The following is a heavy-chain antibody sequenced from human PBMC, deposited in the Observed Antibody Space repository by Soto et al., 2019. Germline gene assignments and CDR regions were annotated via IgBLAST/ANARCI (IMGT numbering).Heavy chain of an antibody. J-gene: IGHJ4*02. V-gene: IGHV4-59*12. CDR1: GGSISSYY. CDR2: IYYSGST. D-gene: IGHD3-10*01. CDR3: ARGDYYGSGSYYNERTGETEFDY. Sequence: PSETLSLTCTVSGGSISSYYWSWIRQPPGKGLEWIGYIYYSGSTNYNPSLKSRVTISVDTSKNQFSLKLSSVTAADTAVYYCARGDYYGSGSYYNERTGETEFDYWGQGTLVTVS.